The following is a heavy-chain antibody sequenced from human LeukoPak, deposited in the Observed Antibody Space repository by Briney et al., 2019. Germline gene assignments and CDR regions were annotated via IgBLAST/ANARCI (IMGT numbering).Heavy chain of an antibody. V-gene: IGHV3-30*04. CDR2: ISYDGSNK. D-gene: IGHD3-10*01. Sequence: GGSLRLSCAASGFTFSSYAMHWVRQAPGKGLEWVAVISYDGSNKYYADSVKGRFTISRDNSKNTLYLQMNSLRAEDTAVYYCARDALTSKRGKGYNYYYMDVWGKGTTVTVSS. CDR1: GFTFSSYA. J-gene: IGHJ6*03. CDR3: ARDALTSKRGKGYNYYYMDV.